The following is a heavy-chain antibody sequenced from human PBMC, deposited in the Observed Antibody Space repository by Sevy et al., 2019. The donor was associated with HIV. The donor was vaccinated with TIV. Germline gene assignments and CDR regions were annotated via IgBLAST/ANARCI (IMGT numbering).Heavy chain of an antibody. J-gene: IGHJ5*02. Sequence: ASVKVSCKASGYTFSGYYIQWVRQAPGQGLAYMGWIRPNSGDTHYAQKFQGRVTMTKNTSISTAYLELSRLKSDDTAVYYCARTYCSGGTCYYHNWFDPWGQGTLVTVSS. CDR1: GYTFSGYY. V-gene: IGHV1-2*02. CDR3: ARTYCSGGTCYYHNWFDP. CDR2: IRPNSGDT. D-gene: IGHD2-15*01.